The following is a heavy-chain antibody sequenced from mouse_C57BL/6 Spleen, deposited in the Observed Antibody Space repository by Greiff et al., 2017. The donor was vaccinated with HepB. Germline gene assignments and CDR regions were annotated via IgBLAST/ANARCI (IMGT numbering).Heavy chain of an antibody. CDR2: IRNKANGYTT. CDR1: GFTFTDYY. D-gene: IGHD2-2*01. V-gene: IGHV7-3*01. CDR3: ARSLLYGYESYWYFDV. J-gene: IGHJ1*03. Sequence: DVMLVESGGGLVQPGGSLSLSCAASGFTFTDYYMSWVRQPPGKALEWLGFIRNKANGYTTEYSASVKGRFTISRDNSQSILYLQMNALRAEDSATDYCARSLLYGYESYWYFDVWGTGTTVTVSS.